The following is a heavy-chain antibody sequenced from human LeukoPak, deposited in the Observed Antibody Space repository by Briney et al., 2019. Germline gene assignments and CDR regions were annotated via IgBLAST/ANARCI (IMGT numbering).Heavy chain of an antibody. CDR3: ARRGRWLQPHFDY. CDR1: GGSFSGYY. CDR2: INHSGST. V-gene: IGHV4-34*01. D-gene: IGHD5-24*01. J-gene: IGHJ4*02. Sequence: PSETLSLTCAVYGGSFSGYYWSWIRQPPGKGLEWIGEINHSGSTNYNPSLKSRVTISVDTSKNQFSLKLSSVTAADTAVYCCARRGRWLQPHFDYWGQGTLVTVSS.